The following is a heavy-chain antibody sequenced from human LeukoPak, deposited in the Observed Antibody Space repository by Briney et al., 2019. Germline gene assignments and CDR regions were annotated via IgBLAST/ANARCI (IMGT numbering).Heavy chain of an antibody. V-gene: IGHV3-30*18. CDR1: GFTSSSYG. CDR2: ISYDATNK. D-gene: IGHD3-10*01. CDR3: AKESWSTDSGKGAFDI. J-gene: IGHJ3*02. Sequence: PGGSLRLSCAASGFTSSSYGIHWVRQDPGKGLEWVAFISYDATNKYFTDSVKGRFTISRDNSKKTLYLQMNSLRPEDTAVYYCAKESWSTDSGKGAFDIWGQGTMVTVSS.